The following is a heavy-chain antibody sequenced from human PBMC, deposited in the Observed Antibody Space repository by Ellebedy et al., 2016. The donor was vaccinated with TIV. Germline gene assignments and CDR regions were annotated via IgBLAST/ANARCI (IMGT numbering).Heavy chain of an antibody. CDR3: ARTGIWGNAFDI. V-gene: IGHV7-4-1*01. CDR1: GYTFASYG. CDR2: INTNSGNP. D-gene: IGHD7-27*01. J-gene: IGHJ3*02. Sequence: AASVKVSCKASGYTFASYGVNWVRQAPGQGLEWMGWINTNSGNPTYAQAFTGRIVFSLDTSVSTAYRQIRSLRAEDSAVYYCARTGIWGNAFDIWGQGTMVTVSS.